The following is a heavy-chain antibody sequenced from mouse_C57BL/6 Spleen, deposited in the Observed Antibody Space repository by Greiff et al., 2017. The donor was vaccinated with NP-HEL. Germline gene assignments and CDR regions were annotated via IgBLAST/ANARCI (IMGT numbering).Heavy chain of an antibody. D-gene: IGHD1-1*01. CDR2: IHPNSGST. J-gene: IGHJ1*03. Sequence: VQLQQPGAELVKPGASVKLSCKASGYTFTSYWMHWVKQRPGQGLEWIGMIHPNSGSTNYNEKFKSKATLTVDKSSSTAYMQLSSLTSEDSAVYYCARAPYYGRSYWYFDVWGTGTTVTVSS. CDR3: ARAPYYGRSYWYFDV. CDR1: GYTFTSYW. V-gene: IGHV1-64*01.